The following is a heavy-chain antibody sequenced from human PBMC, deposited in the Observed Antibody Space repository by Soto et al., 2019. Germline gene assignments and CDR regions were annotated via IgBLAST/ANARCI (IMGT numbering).Heavy chain of an antibody. D-gene: IGHD3-3*01. CDR2: ISDKGAT. CDR3: ANDLGISTGLDY. J-gene: IGHJ4*02. V-gene: IGHV4-30-2*01. CDR1: GGSISSSGYL. Sequence: QLQLQESGSGLVKPSQTLSLTCAVSGGSISSSGYLWNWIRQPPGKGLEWIGSISDKGATSYNPSLGSRVTITLDRSKNQFSLKLTSVTAADTALYYCANDLGISTGLDYWGQGSLVTVSS.